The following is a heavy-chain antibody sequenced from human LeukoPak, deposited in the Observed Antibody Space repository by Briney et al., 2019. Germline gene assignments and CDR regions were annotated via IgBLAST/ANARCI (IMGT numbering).Heavy chain of an antibody. D-gene: IGHD6-6*01. CDR3: ARVWTYSSSSRSYYYMDV. V-gene: IGHV4-34*01. Sequence: KPSETLSLTCAVYGGSFSGYYWSWIRQPPGKGLEWIGEINHSGSTNYNPSLKSRVTISVDTSKNQFSLKLSSVTAADTAVYYCARVWTYSSSSRSYYYMDVWGKGTTVTVPS. CDR2: INHSGST. CDR1: GGSFSGYY. J-gene: IGHJ6*03.